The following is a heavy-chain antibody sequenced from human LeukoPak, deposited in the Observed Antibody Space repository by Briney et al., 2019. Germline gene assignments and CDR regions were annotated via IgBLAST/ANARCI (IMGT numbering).Heavy chain of an antibody. Sequence: SETLSLTCTVSGGSISSSSYYWGWIRQPPGKGLEWIGSIYYSGSTYYNPSLKSRVTISVDTSKNQFSPKLSSVTAADTAVYYCARVSSSSWYPFDYWGQGTLVTVSS. CDR2: IYYSGST. D-gene: IGHD6-13*01. V-gene: IGHV4-39*07. CDR3: ARVSSSSWYPFDY. CDR1: GGSISSSSYY. J-gene: IGHJ4*02.